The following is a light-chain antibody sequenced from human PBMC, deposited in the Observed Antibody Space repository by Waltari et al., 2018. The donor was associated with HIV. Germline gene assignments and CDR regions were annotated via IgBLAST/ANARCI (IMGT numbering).Light chain of an antibody. V-gene: IGLV2-23*02. CDR1: SDDLGGSHL. Sequence: QSALTQPASVSGPPGQSLTISCTGTSDDLGGSHLVPWYQHHPGKAPRLIIFDVDKRPSCISDRFSGSKSGYTASLTISGLRTEDEADYFCCSKSTIYFGVLFGGGTTLTVL. CDR3: CSKSTIYFGVL. J-gene: IGLJ2*01. CDR2: DVD.